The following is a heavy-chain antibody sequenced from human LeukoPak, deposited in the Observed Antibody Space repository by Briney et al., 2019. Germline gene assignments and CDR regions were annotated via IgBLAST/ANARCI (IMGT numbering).Heavy chain of an antibody. D-gene: IGHD6-19*01. CDR1: GFTFSSYA. V-gene: IGHV3-64*01. J-gene: IGHJ4*02. CDR3: ASSRYSSGWGTIYYFDY. CDR2: ISSNGGST. Sequence: PGGSLRLSCAASGFTFSSYAMHWVRQAPGKGLEYVSAISSNGGSTYYANSVKGRFTISRDNSKNTLYLQMGSLRAEDMAVYYCASSRYSSGWGTIYYFDYWGQGTLVTVSS.